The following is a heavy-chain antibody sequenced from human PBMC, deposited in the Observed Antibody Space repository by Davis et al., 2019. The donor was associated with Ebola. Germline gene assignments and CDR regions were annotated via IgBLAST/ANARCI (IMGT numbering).Heavy chain of an antibody. CDR3: ARDLNLPRTEAFDV. CDR1: GDSVSSNSAA. Sequence: HSQTLSLTCAISGDSVSSNSAAWNWIRQSPSRGLEWLGRTYFRSKWYNDYAVSVKSRLTINPDTSKNQFSLQLNSVTPEDTAVYYCARDLNLPRTEAFDVWGQGTMVTVSS. V-gene: IGHV6-1*01. J-gene: IGHJ3*01. CDR2: TYFRSKWYN.